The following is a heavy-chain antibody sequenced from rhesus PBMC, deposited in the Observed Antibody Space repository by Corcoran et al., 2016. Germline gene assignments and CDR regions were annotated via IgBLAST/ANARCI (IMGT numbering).Heavy chain of an antibody. J-gene: IGHJ6*01. V-gene: IGHV4S7*01. CDR2: IHGSSVIT. Sequence: QVQLQESGPAVVKPSETLSLTAAVSGGSISSGYDRSWIRQSPGKGLEWIGYIHGSSVITNYNPSLTSRVTISKDTSKNQFSLKLGSMTTADTAVYYCARNVDGLDSWGQGVVVTVSS. CDR3: ARNVDGLDS. CDR1: GGSISSGYD.